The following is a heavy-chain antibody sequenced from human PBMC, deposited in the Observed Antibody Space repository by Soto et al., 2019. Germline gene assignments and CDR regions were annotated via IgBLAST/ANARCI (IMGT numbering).Heavy chain of an antibody. CDR2: IIPIFGTA. V-gene: IGHV1-69*13. CDR3: ASHIYGDYVFDY. Sequence: ASVKVSCKASGGTFSSYAISWVRQAPGQGLEWMGGIIPIFGTANYAQKFQGRVTITADESTSTAYMELSSLRSEDTAVHYCASHIYGDYVFDYWGQGTLVTVSS. CDR1: GGTFSSYA. J-gene: IGHJ4*02. D-gene: IGHD4-17*01.